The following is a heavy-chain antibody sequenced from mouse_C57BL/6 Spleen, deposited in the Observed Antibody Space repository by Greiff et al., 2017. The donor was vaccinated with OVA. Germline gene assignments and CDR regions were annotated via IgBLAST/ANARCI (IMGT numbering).Heavy chain of an antibody. CDR2: IYPGDGDT. Sequence: VLLQQSGPELVKPGASVTISCKASGYAFSSSWLNWVKQRPGKGLEWIGRIYPGDGDTNYNGKFKGKATLTADKSSSTAYMQLSSLTSEDSAVYFCARPNYYGSSYAFAYWGQGTLVTVSA. CDR1: GYAFSSSW. J-gene: IGHJ3*01. V-gene: IGHV1-82*01. D-gene: IGHD1-1*01. CDR3: ARPNYYGSSYAFAY.